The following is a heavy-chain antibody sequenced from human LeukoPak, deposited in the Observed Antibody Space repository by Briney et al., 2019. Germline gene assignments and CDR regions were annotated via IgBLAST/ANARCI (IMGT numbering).Heavy chain of an antibody. J-gene: IGHJ6*02. D-gene: IGHD6-6*01. CDR3: ARDLTSSSSSGINYYGMDV. CDR1: GYTFTSYG. CDR2: ISAYNGNT. V-gene: IGHV1-18*01. Sequence: ASVKVSCKASGYTFTSYGISWVRQAPGQGLEWMGWISAYNGNTNYAQKLQGRVTMTTDTSTSTAYMELRSLRSDDTAVYYCARDLTSSSSSGINYYGMDVWGQGTTVTVSS.